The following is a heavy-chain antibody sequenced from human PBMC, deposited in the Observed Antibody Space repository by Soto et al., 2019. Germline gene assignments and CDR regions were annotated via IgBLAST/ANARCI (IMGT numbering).Heavy chain of an antibody. CDR3: ARDGWWLPDGGDYYYGLDV. CDR1: GYMSPIYD. J-gene: IGHJ6*02. D-gene: IGHD5-12*01. V-gene: IGHV1-3*01. Sequence: QVQLVQSGAEVKKPGASVKVSCKASGYMSPIYDVHWVRQAPGQRLEWMGWINAGNDNTKYSQKFQGRVTMTRDTSAHTAYMELSSLRLAATAVYDCARDGWWLPDGGDYYYGLDVWGQGTTVTVSS. CDR2: INAGNDNT.